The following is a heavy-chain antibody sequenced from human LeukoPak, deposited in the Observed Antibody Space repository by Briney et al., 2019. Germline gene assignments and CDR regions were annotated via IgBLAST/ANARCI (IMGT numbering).Heavy chain of an antibody. J-gene: IGHJ4*02. D-gene: IGHD6-13*01. CDR1: GDSISSSY. CDR2: FYYSGST. Sequence: PSETLSLTCTVSGDSISSSYWNWIRQPPGKGLEWIGYFYYSGSTNYNPSLKSRVTISVDTSRNQFSLKLSSVTAADTAVYYCARRANAYSSSWFDYWGQGTLVTVSS. CDR3: ARRANAYSSSWFDY. V-gene: IGHV4-59*08.